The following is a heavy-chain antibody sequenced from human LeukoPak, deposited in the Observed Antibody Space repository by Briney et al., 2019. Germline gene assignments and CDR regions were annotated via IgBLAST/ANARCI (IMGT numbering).Heavy chain of an antibody. Sequence: ASVKVSCKASGYTFTGYYMHWVRQAPGQGLGWMGWINPNSGGTNYAQKFQGRVTMTRDTSISTAYMELSRLRSDDTAVYYCARVLWFGELLALGYWGQGTLVTVSS. D-gene: IGHD3-10*01. J-gene: IGHJ4*02. V-gene: IGHV1-2*02. CDR2: INPNSGGT. CDR1: GYTFTGYY. CDR3: ARVLWFGELLALGY.